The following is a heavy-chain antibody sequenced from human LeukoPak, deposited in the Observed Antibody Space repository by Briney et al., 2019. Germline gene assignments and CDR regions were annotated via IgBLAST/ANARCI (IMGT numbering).Heavy chain of an antibody. V-gene: IGHV1-69*04. CDR3: ARRYSNGAFDY. CDR2: IIPILGIA. Sequence: SVKVSCKAYGGTFSSYAISWVRQAPGQGLEWMGRIIPILGIANYAQKFQGRVTITADKSTSTAYMELSSLRSEDTAVYYCARRYSNGAFDYWGQGTLVTVSS. CDR1: GGTFSSYA. J-gene: IGHJ4*02. D-gene: IGHD4-11*01.